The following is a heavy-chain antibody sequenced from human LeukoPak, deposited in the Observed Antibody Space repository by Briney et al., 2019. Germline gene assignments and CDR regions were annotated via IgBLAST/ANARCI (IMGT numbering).Heavy chain of an antibody. Sequence: HAGGSLRLSCAASGFTFSDYAMYWVRQAPGQGLEWVAAISYDGSNKYYADSVKGRFTISRDNSKNTLYLQMNSLKTVDTAVYYCARGAPPDYWGQGTLVTVSS. CDR1: GFTFSDYA. CDR3: ARGAPPDY. CDR2: ISYDGSNK. J-gene: IGHJ4*02. V-gene: IGHV3-30-3*01.